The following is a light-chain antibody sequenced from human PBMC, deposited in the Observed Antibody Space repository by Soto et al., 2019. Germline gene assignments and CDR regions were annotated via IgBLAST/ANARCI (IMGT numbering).Light chain of an antibody. CDR1: QSIGNR. Sequence: IRRTQCPSTLSGSLWDIISITFRASQSIGNRLAWYQQKPGKAPKVLIYDASTLESGVPSRFSGSGSGTDFILTISSLPPDDFATYYCHPSGGMWPFGQGTKV. J-gene: IGKJ1*01. CDR2: DAS. CDR3: HPSGGMWP. V-gene: IGKV1-5*01.